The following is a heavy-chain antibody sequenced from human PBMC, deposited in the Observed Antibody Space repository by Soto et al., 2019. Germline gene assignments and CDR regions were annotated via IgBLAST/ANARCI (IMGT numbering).Heavy chain of an antibody. CDR1: GGSISIVDYH. J-gene: IGHJ6*02. CDR3: ARDSRTRSGGMDV. V-gene: IGHV4-30-4*01. Sequence: LSLSCPVSGGSISIVDYHWTWIRQPPGKGLEWIGAIYYSASTYYKPSLVSRITISIDTSKKQFSLKLTSVTAADTAVYYCARDSRTRSGGMDVWGQGTTVTVSS. CDR2: IYYSAST.